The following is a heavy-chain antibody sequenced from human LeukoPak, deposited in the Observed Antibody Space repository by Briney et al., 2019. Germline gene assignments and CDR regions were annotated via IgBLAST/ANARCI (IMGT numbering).Heavy chain of an antibody. CDR3: ARMRVTGTYPFDS. D-gene: IGHD1-1*01. Sequence: SQTLSLTCTVSGGSSNIGNYYWTWIRQPAGKGLEWIGRIYTRGSTLYNPSLKSRVTISIDTSKNQFSLKLDSVTAADTAVYYCARMRVTGTYPFDSWGRGTLVVVSS. CDR2: IYTRGST. V-gene: IGHV4-61*02. CDR1: GGSSNIGNYY. J-gene: IGHJ4*02.